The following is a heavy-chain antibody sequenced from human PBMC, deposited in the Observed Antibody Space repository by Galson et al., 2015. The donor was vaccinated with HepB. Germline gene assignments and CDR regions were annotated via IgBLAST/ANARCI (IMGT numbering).Heavy chain of an antibody. Sequence: QSGAEVKEPGESLKISCKASGYSFTNYWMAWVRQMPGKGLEWMGIIYPGDSDTRYSPSFQGQVTISADESISTAYLLWSSLKASDIAMYYCARLGTGSGTTSPTAQKDAFDIWGQGTMVTVSS. CDR3: ARLGTGSGTTSPTAQKDAFDI. CDR2: IYPGDSDT. CDR1: GYSFTNYW. V-gene: IGHV5-51*01. J-gene: IGHJ3*02. D-gene: IGHD2-2*01.